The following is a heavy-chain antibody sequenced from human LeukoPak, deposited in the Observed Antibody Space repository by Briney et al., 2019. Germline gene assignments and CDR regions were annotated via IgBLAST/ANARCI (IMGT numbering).Heavy chain of an antibody. V-gene: IGHV4-59*01. CDR3: ARALRARITGTTTSVYGMDV. Sequence: PSETLSLTCTVSGGSISSYYWSWIRQPPGKGLEWIGYIYYSGSTNYNPSLKSRVTISVDTSKNQFSLKLSSVTAADTAVYYCARALRARITGTTTSVYGMDVWGQGTTVTVSS. J-gene: IGHJ6*02. CDR1: GGSISSYY. D-gene: IGHD1-20*01. CDR2: IYYSGST.